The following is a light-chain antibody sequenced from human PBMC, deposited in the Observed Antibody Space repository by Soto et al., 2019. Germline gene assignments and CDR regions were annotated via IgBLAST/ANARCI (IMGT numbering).Light chain of an antibody. CDR3: PQRSTWPRNT. J-gene: IGKJ2*01. CDR2: DIS. CDR1: QTVPSY. V-gene: IGKV3-11*01. Sequence: EVVLTQSPATLSLSPGARATLSCRASQTVPSYLAWYQQKRGQSPRLLIYDISNRATGIPARCRGSGSGTDFTRTISSLEPEDSATYYCPQRSTWPRNTLGQGTKLEI.